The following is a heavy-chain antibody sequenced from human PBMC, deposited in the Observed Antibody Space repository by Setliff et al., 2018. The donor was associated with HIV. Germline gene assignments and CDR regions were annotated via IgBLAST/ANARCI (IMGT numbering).Heavy chain of an antibody. CDR1: GFTFSSYP. CDR3: AKEPKLGGIAAPFDY. CDR2: ISDGGGST. D-gene: IGHD6-6*01. V-gene: IGHV3-23*01. J-gene: IGHJ4*02. Sequence: GGSLRLSCAASGFTFSSYPMRWVRQSPGKGPEWVSAISDGGGSTYYAVSVKGRFTISRDNSKNTLYLQMNSLRVEDTAVYYCAKEPKLGGIAAPFDYWGQGTLVTVSS.